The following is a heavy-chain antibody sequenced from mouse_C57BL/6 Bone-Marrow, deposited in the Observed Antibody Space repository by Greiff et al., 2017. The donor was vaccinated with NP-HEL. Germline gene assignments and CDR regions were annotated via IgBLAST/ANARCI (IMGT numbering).Heavy chain of an antibody. Sequence: QVQLKESGAELVKPGASVKMSCKASGYTFTTYPIEWMKQNHGKSLEWIGNFHPYNDDTKYNEKFKGKATLTVEKSSSTVYLELSRLTSDDSAVYYCARDIYDGYYSFAYWGQGTLVTVSA. CDR3: ARDIYDGYYSFAY. D-gene: IGHD2-3*01. CDR2: FHPYNDDT. J-gene: IGHJ3*01. V-gene: IGHV1-47*01. CDR1: GYTFTTYP.